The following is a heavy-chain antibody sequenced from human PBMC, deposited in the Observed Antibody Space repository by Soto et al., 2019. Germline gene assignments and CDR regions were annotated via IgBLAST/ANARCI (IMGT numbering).Heavy chain of an antibody. V-gene: IGHV3-48*01. CDR1: GFTFSSYS. CDR2: ISSSSSTI. Sequence: EVQLVESGGGLVQPGGSLRLSCAASGFTFSSYSMNWVRQAPGKGLEWVSYISSSSSTIYYADSVKGRFTISRDNAKNSLYLQMNSLRAEETAVYYCASDRRLRKEAAAINHYRGQGTLVTVSS. CDR3: ASDRRLRKEAAAINHY. D-gene: IGHD6-13*01. J-gene: IGHJ4*02.